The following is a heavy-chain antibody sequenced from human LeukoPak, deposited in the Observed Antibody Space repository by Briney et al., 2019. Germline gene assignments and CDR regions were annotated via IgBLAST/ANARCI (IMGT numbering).Heavy chain of an antibody. D-gene: IGHD3-10*01. CDR3: ARDYGSGTKRDY. V-gene: IGHV1-8*01. J-gene: IGHJ4*02. CDR1: GYTFTSYD. Sequence: ASVKVSCKASGYTFTSYDINWVRQAPGQGLEWMGWMNPNSGNTGYAQKFQGRVTMTRHTSINTAYMELSSLRSEDTAVYYCARDYGSGTKRDYWGQGTLVTVSS. CDR2: MNPNSGNT.